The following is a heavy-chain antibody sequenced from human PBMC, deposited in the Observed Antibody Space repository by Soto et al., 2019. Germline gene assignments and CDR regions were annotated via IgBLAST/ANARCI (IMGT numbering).Heavy chain of an antibody. CDR3: ARHVGYNVYYYGMDV. D-gene: IGHD5-12*01. V-gene: IGHV4-39*01. Sequence: SETLSLTCTVSGGSISSSSYYWGWIRQPPGKGLEWIGSIYYSGSTYYNPSLKSRVTISVDTSKNQFSLKLSSVTAADTAVYYCARHVGYNVYYYGMDVWGQGTTVTVSS. J-gene: IGHJ6*02. CDR1: GGSISSSSYY. CDR2: IYYSGST.